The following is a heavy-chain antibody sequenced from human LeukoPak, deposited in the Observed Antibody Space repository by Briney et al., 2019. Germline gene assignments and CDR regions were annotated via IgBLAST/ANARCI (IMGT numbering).Heavy chain of an antibody. D-gene: IGHD2-2*01. CDR2: INPSGGST. V-gene: IGHV1-46*01. CDR1: GYTFTSYY. J-gene: IGHJ4*02. Sequence: GASVRVSCKASGYTFTSYYMHWVRQAPGQGLEWMGIINPSGGSTSYAQKFQGRVTMTRDMSTSTVYMELSSLRSEDTAVYYCARERYCRSTSCSTFDYWGQGTLVTVSS. CDR3: ARERYCRSTSCSTFDY.